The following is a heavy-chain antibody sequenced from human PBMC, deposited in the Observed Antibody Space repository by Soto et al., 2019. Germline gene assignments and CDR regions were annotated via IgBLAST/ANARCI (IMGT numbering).Heavy chain of an antibody. D-gene: IGHD5-18*01. Sequence: ASVKVSCKASGYAFSSYAMHWVRQAPGQRLEWMGWINIGSGNTEYSQNFQDRITITRDTSASTAYMELSSLRTEDTAVYYCARDPGYSYGYNWGQGTLVTVSS. CDR1: GYAFSSYA. CDR3: ARDPGYSYGYN. J-gene: IGHJ4*02. V-gene: IGHV1-3*04. CDR2: INIGSGNT.